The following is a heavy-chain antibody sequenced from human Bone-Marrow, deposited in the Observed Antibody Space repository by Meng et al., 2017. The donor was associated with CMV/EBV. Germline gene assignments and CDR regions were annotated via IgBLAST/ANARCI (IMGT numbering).Heavy chain of an antibody. CDR3: TAKPVGGAWALLGGWYFDY. D-gene: IGHD1-26*01. Sequence: GESLKISCTAAGFTCGDYAMSWVRQAPGKGLEWVGFIRSKAYGGTTEYAASVKGRFTISSYDSKSIASLQMNSLKTEDTAVYYFTAKPVGGAWALLGGWYFDYWGQGTLVTVSS. V-gene: IGHV3-49*04. CDR2: IRSKAYGGTT. CDR1: GFTCGDYA. J-gene: IGHJ4*02.